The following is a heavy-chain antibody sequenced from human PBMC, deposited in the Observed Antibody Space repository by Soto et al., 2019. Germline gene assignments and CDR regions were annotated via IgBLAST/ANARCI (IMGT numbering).Heavy chain of an antibody. CDR3: ARRRAVVAARPYYYYAMDV. V-gene: IGHV1-8*01. D-gene: IGHD6-6*01. CDR2: MKPKSGDT. CDR1: GYTFTSYD. J-gene: IGHJ6*02. Sequence: QVQLVQSGAEVKKPGASVKVSCKTSGYTFTSYDINWVRQAPGQGPERMGWMKPKSGDTGYAPKFQGRVNMTRNTSTGTAYMELSSLISEDTAVYYCARRRAVVAARPYYYYAMDVWGQGTTVTVSS.